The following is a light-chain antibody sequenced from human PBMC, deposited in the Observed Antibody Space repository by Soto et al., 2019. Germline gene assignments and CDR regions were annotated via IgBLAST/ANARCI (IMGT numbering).Light chain of an antibody. V-gene: IGKV1-39*01. J-gene: IGKJ2*01. Sequence: DIQMTQSPSSLSASVGARVTITCRASQSISTFLNWYQQRPGEAPKLLIYVASNLHSGVPSRFSGSGSGTDFTLTISSLQTEDFATYVCQQTSSVPRNFGQGTKLEIK. CDR3: QQTSSVPRN. CDR2: VAS. CDR1: QSISTF.